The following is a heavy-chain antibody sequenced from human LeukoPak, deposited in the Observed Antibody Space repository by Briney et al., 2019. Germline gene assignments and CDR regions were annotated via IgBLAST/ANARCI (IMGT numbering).Heavy chain of an antibody. D-gene: IGHD3-10*01. CDR2: INWNGGST. Sequence: GGSLRLSCVGSGFSFSSYAMSWVRQAPGKGLEWVSGINWNGGSTGYADSVKGRFTISRDNAKNSLYLQMNSLRAEDTALYYCATVWFGELGDYWGQGTLVTVSS. CDR1: GFSFSSYA. V-gene: IGHV3-20*04. CDR3: ATVWFGELGDY. J-gene: IGHJ4*02.